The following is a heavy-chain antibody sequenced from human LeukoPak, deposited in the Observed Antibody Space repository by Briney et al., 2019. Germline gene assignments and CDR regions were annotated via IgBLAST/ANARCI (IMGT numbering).Heavy chain of an antibody. V-gene: IGHV3-23*01. CDR1: GFTFKNFG. CDR3: AKVIVGTTAFDY. Sequence: PGGSLRLSCAASGFTFKNFGMNWVRQAPRKGLEWVSGISGSGGSTFYADSVKGRFSVSRDNSKNTLYLQMNSLRVEDTAVYYCAKVIVGTTAFDYWGQGTLVTVSS. D-gene: IGHD1-26*01. CDR2: ISGSGGST. J-gene: IGHJ4*02.